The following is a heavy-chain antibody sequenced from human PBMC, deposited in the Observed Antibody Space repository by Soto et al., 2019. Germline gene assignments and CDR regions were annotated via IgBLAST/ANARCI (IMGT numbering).Heavy chain of an antibody. Sequence: PGGSLRLSCAASGFTFSNAWMNWVRQAPGKGLEWVGRFKSKTDGGTTDYAAPVKGRFTISRDDSKNTLYLQMNSLKTEDTAVYYCTTVDIVVVPAAPGYYYYGMDVWGQGTTVTVSS. D-gene: IGHD2-2*03. CDR3: TTVDIVVVPAAPGYYYYGMDV. CDR1: GFTFSNAW. CDR2: FKSKTDGGTT. V-gene: IGHV3-15*07. J-gene: IGHJ6*02.